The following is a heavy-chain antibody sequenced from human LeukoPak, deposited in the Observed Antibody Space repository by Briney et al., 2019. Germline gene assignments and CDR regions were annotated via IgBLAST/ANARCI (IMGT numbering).Heavy chain of an antibody. CDR1: GFTFSTYS. V-gene: IGHV3-48*04. CDR2: ISSSGSTI. J-gene: IGHJ3*02. CDR3: ARLSYWVFEI. D-gene: IGHD2-21*01. Sequence: PGGSLRPSCAASGFTFSTYSMNWVRQAPGKGLEWVSYISSSGSTIYYADSVKGRFTISRDNAKNSLYLQINSLRAEDTSVYFCARLSYWVFEIWGQGTMVTVSS.